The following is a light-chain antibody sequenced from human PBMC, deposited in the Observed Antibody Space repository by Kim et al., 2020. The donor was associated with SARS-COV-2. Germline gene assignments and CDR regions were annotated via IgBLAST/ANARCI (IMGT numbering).Light chain of an antibody. CDR1: QSVSSSY. CDR2: GAS. CDR3: QQYGSPWT. J-gene: IGKJ1*01. V-gene: IGKV3-20*01. Sequence: EIVLTQSPGTLSLSPGERATLSCRASQSVSSSYLAWYQQKPGQAPRLLIYGASSRATGIPDRFRGSGSGTDFTLTISRLEPEDFAVYYCQQYGSPWTFGQGTKVDIK.